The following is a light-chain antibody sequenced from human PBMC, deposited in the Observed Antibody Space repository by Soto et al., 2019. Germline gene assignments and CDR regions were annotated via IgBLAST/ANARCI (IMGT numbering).Light chain of an antibody. Sequence: QSVLTQPPSASGTPGQRVTISCSGSSSDIGNNYVYWYQQFPGTAPKLLISRNNQRPSGVPDRFSGSKSGTSASLAISGLRSEDEADYYCAAWGNRLSGVVFGGGTKLTVL. J-gene: IGLJ2*01. CDR2: RNN. CDR3: AAWGNRLSGVV. V-gene: IGLV1-47*01. CDR1: SSDIGNNY.